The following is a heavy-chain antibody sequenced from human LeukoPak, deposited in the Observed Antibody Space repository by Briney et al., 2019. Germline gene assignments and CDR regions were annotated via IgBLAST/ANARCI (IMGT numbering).Heavy chain of an antibody. CDR3: ARGVRVKQWLVRGYFDY. D-gene: IGHD6-19*01. CDR2: INHSGST. Sequence: SETLSLTCAVYGGSFSGYYWSWIRQPPGKGLEWIGEINHSGSTNYNPSLKSRVTISVGTSKNQFSLKLSSVTAADTAVYYCARGVRVKQWLVRGYFDYWGQGTLVTVSS. J-gene: IGHJ4*02. V-gene: IGHV4-34*01. CDR1: GGSFSGYY.